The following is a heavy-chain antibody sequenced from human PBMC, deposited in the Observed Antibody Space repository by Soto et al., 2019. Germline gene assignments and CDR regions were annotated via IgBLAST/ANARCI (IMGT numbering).Heavy chain of an antibody. Sequence: GGSLRLSCAASRFSFNNYWMHWVRRAPGKGLVWVSRINSDGSDTDYADSVKGRFTISRDDAKNTLYLQMNSLRVDDTAVYYCARGVEACFDPWGQGTLVTVSS. CDR3: ARGVEACFDP. V-gene: IGHV3-74*01. J-gene: IGHJ5*02. CDR1: RFSFNNYW. CDR2: INSDGSDT.